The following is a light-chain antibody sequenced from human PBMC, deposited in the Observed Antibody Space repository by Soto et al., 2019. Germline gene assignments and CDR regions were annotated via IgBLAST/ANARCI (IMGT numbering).Light chain of an antibody. CDR2: GAS. Sequence: EIVMTQSPTTLSVSPGERGTLSCRASQDISSNLAWYQQKPGQTPRLLIHGASTRATGIPARFSGSGSGTRLTLTIASLQSEDFAVYYCQQYDNWPRTFGQGTKVDIK. J-gene: IGKJ1*01. V-gene: IGKV3-15*01. CDR1: QDISSN. CDR3: QQYDNWPRT.